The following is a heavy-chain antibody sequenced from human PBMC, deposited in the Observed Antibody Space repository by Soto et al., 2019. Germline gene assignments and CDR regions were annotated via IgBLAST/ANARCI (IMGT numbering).Heavy chain of an antibody. CDR3: ARTPRPAGDYFDY. CDR1: GFTFSSYA. Sequence: GGSLRRSCAASGFTFSSYAMSWVRQAPGKGLEWVSAISGSGGSTYYADSVKGRFTISRDNSKNSLYLQMNSLRAEDTAVYYCARTPRPAGDYFDYWGQGTLVTVSS. J-gene: IGHJ4*02. D-gene: IGHD6-13*01. V-gene: IGHV3-23*01. CDR2: ISGSGGST.